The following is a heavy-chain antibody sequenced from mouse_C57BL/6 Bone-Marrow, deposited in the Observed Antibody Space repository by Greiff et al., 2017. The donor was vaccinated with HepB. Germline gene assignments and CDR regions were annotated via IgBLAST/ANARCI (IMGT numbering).Heavy chain of an antibody. D-gene: IGHD2-5*01. CDR2: IWTGGGT. V-gene: IGHV2-9-1*01. J-gene: IGHJ4*01. CDR1: GFSLTSYA. CDR3: ARAYYSNRYYAMDY. Sequence: VQLQESGPGLVAPSQSLSITCTVSGFSLTSYAISWVRQPPGKGLEWLGVIWTGGGTNYNSALKSRLSISKDNSKSQVFLKMNSLQTDDTARYYCARAYYSNRYYAMDYWGQGTSVTVSS.